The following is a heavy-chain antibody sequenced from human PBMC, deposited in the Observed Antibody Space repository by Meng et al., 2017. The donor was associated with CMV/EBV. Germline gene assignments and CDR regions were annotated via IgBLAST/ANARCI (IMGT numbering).Heavy chain of an antibody. CDR1: GFTFSSYW. Sequence: GESLKISCAASGFTFSSYWMSWVRQAPGKGLEWVANIKQDGSEKYYVDSVKGQFTISRDNAKNSLYLQMNSLRAEDTAVYYCARSSGPRYFQHWGQGTLVTVSS. CDR3: ARSSGPRYFQH. J-gene: IGHJ1*01. V-gene: IGHV3-7*01. CDR2: IKQDGSEK.